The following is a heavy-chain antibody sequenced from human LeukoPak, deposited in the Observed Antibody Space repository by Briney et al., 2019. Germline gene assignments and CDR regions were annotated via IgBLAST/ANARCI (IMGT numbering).Heavy chain of an antibody. V-gene: IGHV3-23*01. CDR2: ISGSGGST. CDR3: AKDGANYYYYYMDV. D-gene: IGHD1-26*01. J-gene: IGHJ6*03. Sequence: GGSLRLSCAASGFTFSSYGMSWVRQAPGKGLEWVSAISGSGGSTYYADSVKGRFTISRDNSKNTLYLQMNSLRAEDTAVYYCAKDGANYYYYYMDVWGKGTTVTISS. CDR1: GFTFSSYG.